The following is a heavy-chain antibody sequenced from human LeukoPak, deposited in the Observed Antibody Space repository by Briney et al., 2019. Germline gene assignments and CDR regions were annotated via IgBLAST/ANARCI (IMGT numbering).Heavy chain of an antibody. Sequence: PGGSLRLSCTASGFTFGDYAMSWVRQAPGKGLEWEGFIRSKAYGGTTEYAASVKGRFTISRDDSKSIAYLQMNSLKTEDTAVYYCTRDGRGGYSSSSGDDYWGQGTLVTVSS. CDR3: TRDGRGGYSSSSGDDY. J-gene: IGHJ4*02. D-gene: IGHD6-6*01. CDR1: GFTFGDYA. V-gene: IGHV3-49*04. CDR2: IRSKAYGGTT.